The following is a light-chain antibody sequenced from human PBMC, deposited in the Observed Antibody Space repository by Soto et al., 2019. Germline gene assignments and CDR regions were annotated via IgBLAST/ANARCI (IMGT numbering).Light chain of an antibody. V-gene: IGKV1-5*01. CDR1: QSIGSW. J-gene: IGKJ1*01. Sequence: DIQMTQSPSALSASVGDRVTISCRASQSIGSWLAWYQQKPGKAPKLLICDASKLESGVPSRFSGSGSGTEFTLAISSLQPDDFATYYCLQYYTCRSFGQGTTVAI. CDR3: LQYYTCRS. CDR2: DAS.